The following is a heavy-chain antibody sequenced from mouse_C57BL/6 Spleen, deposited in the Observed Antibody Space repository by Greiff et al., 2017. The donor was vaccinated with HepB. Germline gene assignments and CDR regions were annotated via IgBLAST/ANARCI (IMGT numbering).Heavy chain of an antibody. J-gene: IGHJ3*01. D-gene: IGHD2-4*01. CDR2: ILPGSGST. CDR1: GYTFTGYW. V-gene: IGHV1-9*01. CDR3: ARYVEFYDYDGTLAY. Sequence: VQLQQSGAELMKPGASVKLSCKATGYTFTGYWIEWVKQRPGHGLEWIGEILPGSGSTNYNEKFKGKATFPADTSSNTAYMQLSSLTTEDSAIYYCARYVEFYDYDGTLAYWGQGTLVTVSA.